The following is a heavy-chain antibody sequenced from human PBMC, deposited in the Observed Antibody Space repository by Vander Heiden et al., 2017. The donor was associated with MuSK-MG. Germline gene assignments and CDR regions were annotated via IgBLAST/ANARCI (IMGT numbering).Heavy chain of an antibody. CDR3: ARLGDILAFDI. CDR1: GGSISSSSYY. Sequence: QLQLQESGPGLVKPSETLSLTCTVSGGSISSSSYYWGWIRQPPGKGLEWIGSIYYSGSTYYNPSLKSRVTISVDTSKNQFSLKLSAVTAADTAGYYCARLGDILAFDIWGQGTMVTVSS. V-gene: IGHV4-39*01. J-gene: IGHJ3*02. D-gene: IGHD5-12*01. CDR2: IYYSGST.